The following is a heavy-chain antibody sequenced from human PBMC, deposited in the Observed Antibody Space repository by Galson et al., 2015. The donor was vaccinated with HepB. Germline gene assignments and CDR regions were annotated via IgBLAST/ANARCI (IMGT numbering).Heavy chain of an antibody. CDR1: GGSFSGYY. Sequence: TLSLTCAVYGGSFSGYYWSWIRQPPGKGLEWIGEINHSGSTNYNPSLKSRVTISVDTSKNQFSLKLSSVTAADTAVYYCARDGDIVVVPAAHMTLESMDVWGQGTTVTVSS. V-gene: IGHV4-34*01. D-gene: IGHD2-2*01. CDR2: INHSGST. CDR3: ARDGDIVVVPAAHMTLESMDV. J-gene: IGHJ6*02.